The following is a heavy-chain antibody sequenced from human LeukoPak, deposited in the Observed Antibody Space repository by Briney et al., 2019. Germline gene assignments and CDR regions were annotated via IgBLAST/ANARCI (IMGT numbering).Heavy chain of an antibody. Sequence: GGSLRLSCAASGFTFSRYWMTWVRQAPGKGLEWVANIKEDGSENSYVESVKGRFTISRDNAKNSLYLQMNSLRAEDTAVYYCARQWGSGLGGYFDYWGQGTLVTVSS. CDR1: GFTFSRYW. V-gene: IGHV3-7*01. CDR3: ARQWGSGLGGYFDY. CDR2: IKEDGSEN. J-gene: IGHJ4*02. D-gene: IGHD6-19*01.